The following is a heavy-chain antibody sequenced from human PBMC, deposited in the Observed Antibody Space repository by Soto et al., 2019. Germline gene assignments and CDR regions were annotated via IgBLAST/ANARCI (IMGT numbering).Heavy chain of an antibody. CDR1: GGTFSSYA. D-gene: IGHD3-22*01. Sequence: QVQLVQSGAEVKKPGSSVKVSCKASGGTFSSYAISWVRQAPGQGLEWMGGIIPIFGTANYAQKFQGRVTITADESTSTAYMELSSLRSEDTAVYYCARTLRGYYDGSGYYCWDYWGQGTLVTVSS. V-gene: IGHV1-69*01. J-gene: IGHJ4*02. CDR2: IIPIFGTA. CDR3: ARTLRGYYDGSGYYCWDY.